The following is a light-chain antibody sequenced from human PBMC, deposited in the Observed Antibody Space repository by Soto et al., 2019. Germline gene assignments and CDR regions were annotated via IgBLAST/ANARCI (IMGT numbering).Light chain of an antibody. CDR3: SSYRSSNTLL. CDR1: SSDVGDYDY. J-gene: IGLJ2*01. CDR2: EVS. V-gene: IGLV2-14*01. Sequence: QSALTQPASVSGSPGQSITISCTGTSSDVGDYDYVSWYQQYAGKAPKMMIYEVSNRPSGVSNRFSGSKSGNTASLTISGLQAEDAADYYCSSYRSSNTLLFGGGTMLTVL.